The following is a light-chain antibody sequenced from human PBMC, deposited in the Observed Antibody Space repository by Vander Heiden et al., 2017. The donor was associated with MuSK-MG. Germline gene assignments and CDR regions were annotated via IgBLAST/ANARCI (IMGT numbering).Light chain of an antibody. Sequence: DIQMTQSPSSLSASVGDKVTITCRASRDISNYLVWYQQKPGIAPKLLIYAASTLLSGVPSRFSGSGSGTDYTLTISSLHPEDVATYYCQNDNSGPPYPFGHGTKVEFK. CDR1: RDISNY. V-gene: IGKV1-27*01. CDR3: QNDNSGPPYP. J-gene: IGKJ3*01. CDR2: AAS.